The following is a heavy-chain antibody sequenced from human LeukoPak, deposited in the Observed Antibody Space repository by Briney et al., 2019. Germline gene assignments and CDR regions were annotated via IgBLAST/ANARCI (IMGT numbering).Heavy chain of an antibody. J-gene: IGHJ4*02. CDR3: ASNRLAARLVDY. CDR1: GFTFSSYS. V-gene: IGHV3-21*01. CDR2: ISSSSSYI. Sequence: KPGGSLRLSCAASGFTFSSYSMNWVRQAPGKGLEWVSSISSSSSYIYYADSVKGRFTISGDNAKNSLYLQMNSLRAEDTAVYYCASNRLAARLVDYWGQGTLVTVSS. D-gene: IGHD6-6*01.